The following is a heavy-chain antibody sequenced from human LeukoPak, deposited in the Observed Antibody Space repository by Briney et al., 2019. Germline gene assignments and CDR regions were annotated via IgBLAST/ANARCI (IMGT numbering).Heavy chain of an antibody. D-gene: IGHD1-26*01. CDR2: IRNDGSNK. J-gene: IGHJ4*02. CDR1: GLTFRSYG. CDR3: ARRRGSYSDDY. Sequence: GGSLRLSCAASGLTFRSYGMHWVRQAPGKGLEWGTFIRNDGSNKYYADSVKGRFTISRDNAKHFLYLAMNSLRAEDTAVYYCARRRGSYSDDYWGQGTLVTVSS. V-gene: IGHV3-30*02.